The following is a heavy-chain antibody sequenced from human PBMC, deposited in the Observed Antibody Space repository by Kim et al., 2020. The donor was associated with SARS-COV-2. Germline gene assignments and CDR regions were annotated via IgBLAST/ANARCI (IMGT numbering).Heavy chain of an antibody. CDR2: ISYVGSNK. V-gene: IGHV3-30-3*01. Sequence: GGSLRLSCAASGFTFSSYAMHWVRQAPGKGLEWVAVISYVGSNKYYADSGKGRITISRDNYKNTLYLQMNSLRAEDTAVYYCASDLFCSSTSCYVDYWGQGTLVTVSS. CDR3: ASDLFCSSTSCYVDY. J-gene: IGHJ4*02. D-gene: IGHD2-2*01. CDR1: GFTFSSYA.